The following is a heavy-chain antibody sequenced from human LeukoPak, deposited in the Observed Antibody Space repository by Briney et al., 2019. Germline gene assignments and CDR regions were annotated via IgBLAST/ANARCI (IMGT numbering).Heavy chain of an antibody. D-gene: IGHD3-22*01. CDR3: ARDSSGYYGSDY. V-gene: IGHV4-59*01. J-gene: IGHJ4*02. Sequence: PSETLSLTCTVSGGSISSYYWSWIRQPPGKGLEWIGYIYYSGSTNYNPSLKSRVTISVDTSKNQFSLKLSSVTAADTAVYYCARDSSGYYGSDYWGQGTLVTVSS. CDR2: IYYSGST. CDR1: GGSISSYY.